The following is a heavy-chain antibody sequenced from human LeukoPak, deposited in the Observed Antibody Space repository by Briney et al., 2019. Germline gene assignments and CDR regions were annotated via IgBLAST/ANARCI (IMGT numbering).Heavy chain of an antibody. D-gene: IGHD5-24*01. Sequence: SVKVSCKASGGTFSSYAISWVRQAPGQGLEWMGRIIPTFGIANYAQKFQGRVTITADKSTSTAYMELSSLRSEDTAVYYCARVGRDGYTNAFDIWGQGTMVTVSS. V-gene: IGHV1-69*04. CDR2: IIPTFGIA. CDR3: ARVGRDGYTNAFDI. J-gene: IGHJ3*02. CDR1: GGTFSSYA.